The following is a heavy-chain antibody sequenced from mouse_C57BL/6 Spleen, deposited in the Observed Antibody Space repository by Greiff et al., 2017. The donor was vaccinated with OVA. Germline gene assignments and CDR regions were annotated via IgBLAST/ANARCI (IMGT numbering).Heavy chain of an antibody. CDR1: GFTFSSYA. CDR3: ARIYYGSSYPHWYFDV. CDR2: ISDGGSYT. D-gene: IGHD1-1*01. Sequence: EVQGVESGGGLVKPGGSLKLSCAASGFTFSSYAMSWVRQTPEKRLEWVATISDGGSYTYYPDNVKGRFTISRDNAKNNLYLQMSHLKSEDTAMYYCARIYYGSSYPHWYFDVWGTGTTVTVSS. J-gene: IGHJ1*03. V-gene: IGHV5-4*01.